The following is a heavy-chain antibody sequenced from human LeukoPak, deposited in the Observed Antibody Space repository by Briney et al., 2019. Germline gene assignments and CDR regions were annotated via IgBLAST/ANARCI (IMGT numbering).Heavy chain of an antibody. Sequence: GGPLRLSCAASGFSFSGYTMHWVRQAPGKGLEWVTLISFDGANSYYADSVKGRFTISRDNSKNTLFLQMNNLRPEDTAVYFCVRDRTGAFDFWGQGTLVTVSS. J-gene: IGHJ5*01. CDR3: VRDRTGAFDF. V-gene: IGHV3-30-3*01. D-gene: IGHD1/OR15-1a*01. CDR1: GFSFSGYT. CDR2: ISFDGANS.